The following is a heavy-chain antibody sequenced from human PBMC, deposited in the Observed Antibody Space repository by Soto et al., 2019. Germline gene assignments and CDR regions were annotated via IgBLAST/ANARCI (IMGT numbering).Heavy chain of an antibody. CDR2: VSRRGVNT. Sequence: TVGSLRLSCVVSEFIFSSFALSWVRLAPGKGLEWVAAVSRRGVNTYYADSVKGRFTISRENAKNTLYLQMNRLRAEDTAVYYCAKLSSPINDLAEPGPDYWGQGTLVTVPS. J-gene: IGHJ4*02. CDR1: EFIFSSFA. V-gene: IGHV3-23*01. D-gene: IGHD6-13*01. CDR3: AKLSSPINDLAEPGPDY.